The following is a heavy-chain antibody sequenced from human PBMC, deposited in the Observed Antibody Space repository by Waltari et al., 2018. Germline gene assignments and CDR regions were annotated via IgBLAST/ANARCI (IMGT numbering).Heavy chain of an antibody. CDR1: GDAIISGYY. J-gene: IGHJ4*02. CDR2: MFHSGCP. CDR3: ARAASGYLFDY. Sequence: QLQLQESGPGLAEPPETPSLTRAVSGDAIISGYYWGWIRQPPGQGLEWFGSMFHSGCPYYTPSLQSRVTIAVDTSKNQVSLKVTSVSAADTALYYCARAASGYLFDYWGQGTLVTVSS. D-gene: IGHD5-12*01. V-gene: IGHV4-38-2*01.